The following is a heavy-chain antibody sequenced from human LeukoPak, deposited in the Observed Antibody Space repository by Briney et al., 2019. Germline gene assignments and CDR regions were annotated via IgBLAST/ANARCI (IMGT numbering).Heavy chain of an antibody. CDR3: ARAPPQSAAARY. CDR2: ITNSGNSK. Sequence: GGSLRLSCAASEFTFSSYSMNWVRQAPGKGLEWVSYITNSGNSKSYADSVKGRFTISGDNTKNSLYLQMNGLRAEDTAVYYCARAPPQSAAARYWGQGTLVTVSS. J-gene: IGHJ4*02. V-gene: IGHV3-48*01. CDR1: EFTFSSYS. D-gene: IGHD6-13*01.